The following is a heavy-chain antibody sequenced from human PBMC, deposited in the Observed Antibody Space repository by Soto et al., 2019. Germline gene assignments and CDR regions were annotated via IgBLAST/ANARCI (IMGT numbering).Heavy chain of an antibody. D-gene: IGHD3-3*01. CDR1: GGTFSSYT. J-gene: IGHJ4*02. CDR2: IIPILGIA. Sequence: QVQLVQSGAEVKKPGSSVKVSCKASGGTFSSYTISWVRQAPGQGLEWMGRIIPILGIANYAQKFQGSITITVEKSTSRVYMELESLISEDTPVYYCARGVLLRFLDDWGRGSLV. CDR3: ARGVLLRFLDD. V-gene: IGHV1-69*02.